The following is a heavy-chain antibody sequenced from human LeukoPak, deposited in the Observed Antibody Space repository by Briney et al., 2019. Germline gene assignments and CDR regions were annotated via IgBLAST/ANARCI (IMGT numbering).Heavy chain of an antibody. CDR1: AYSFPNYW. CDR2: IYPADSDT. J-gene: IGHJ4*02. D-gene: IGHD5-24*01. CDR3: ARRRGDGYNSPFDY. Sequence: GESLKISCKGSAYSFPNYWIGWVRQMPGKGLEWMGIIYPADSDTRYSPSFQGQVTISADKSISTAYLQWGTLKASDTATYYCARRRGDGYNSPFDYWGQGTLVTVPS. V-gene: IGHV5-51*01.